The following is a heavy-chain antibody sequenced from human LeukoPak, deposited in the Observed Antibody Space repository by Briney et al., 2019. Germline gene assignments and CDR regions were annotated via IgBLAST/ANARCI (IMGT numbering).Heavy chain of an antibody. Sequence: PGESLKISCKSAGYSFTSYWISWVRQMPGKGLEWMGRIDPSDSYTNYSPSFQGHVTISADKSIGTAYLQWSSLKASDTAMYYCAPYRRGIEDLIFDPWGQGTLVTVSS. CDR1: GYSFTSYW. CDR3: APYRRGIEDLIFDP. D-gene: IGHD1-14*01. V-gene: IGHV5-10-1*01. CDR2: IDPSDSYT. J-gene: IGHJ5*02.